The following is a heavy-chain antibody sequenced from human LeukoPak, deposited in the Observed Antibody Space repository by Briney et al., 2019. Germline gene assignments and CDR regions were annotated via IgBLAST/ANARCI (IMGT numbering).Heavy chain of an antibody. CDR3: ARSVDKGTVDY. CDR1: GFSFSSW. Sequence: GGSLRLSCAASGFSFSSWMAWVRQAPGQGLEWVANINQDGGETYYVDSVQGRFTISRDNAKNSLLLQMNSLRAEDTAVYCARSVDKGTVDYWGQGTLVTVSS. J-gene: IGHJ4*02. V-gene: IGHV3-7*03. CDR2: INQDGGET. D-gene: IGHD5-12*01.